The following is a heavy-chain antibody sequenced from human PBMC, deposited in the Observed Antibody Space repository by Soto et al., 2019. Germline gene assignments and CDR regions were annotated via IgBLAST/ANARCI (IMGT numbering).Heavy chain of an antibody. Sequence: GGSLRLSCAASGFTFSSYAMSWVRQAPGKGLEWVSAISGSGGSTYYADSVKGRFTISRDNSKNTLYLQMNSLRAEDTAVYYCAKGGSYSSSWAPFDYWGQGTLVTVSS. CDR3: AKGGSYSSSWAPFDY. CDR1: GFTFSSYA. V-gene: IGHV3-23*01. CDR2: ISGSGGST. D-gene: IGHD6-13*01. J-gene: IGHJ4*02.